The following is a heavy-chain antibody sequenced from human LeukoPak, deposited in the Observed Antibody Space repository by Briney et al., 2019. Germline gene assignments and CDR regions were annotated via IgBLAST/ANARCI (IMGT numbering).Heavy chain of an antibody. CDR1: GFTFSSYW. V-gene: IGHV3-74*01. CDR2: ITSDGSST. Sequence: GGSLRLSCAASGFTFSSYWMHWVRQAPGKGLVWVSRITSDGSSTSYADAVKGRFTISRDNAKNTAYLQMNSLRAEDTAVYYCARVQGHPPNGLDIWGQGTMVTVSS. J-gene: IGHJ3*02. D-gene: IGHD2-8*01. CDR3: ARVQGHPPNGLDI.